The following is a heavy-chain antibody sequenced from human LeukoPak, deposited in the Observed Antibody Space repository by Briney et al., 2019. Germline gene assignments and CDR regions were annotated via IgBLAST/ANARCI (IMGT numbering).Heavy chain of an antibody. V-gene: IGHV1-18*01. Sequence: ASVKVSCKASGYTFTSYGISWVRQAPGQGLEWMGWISAYNGNTNYAQKLQGRVTMTTDTSTSTAYMELRSLRSDDTAVYYCARGRLPSGYYDSSGYEYYFDYWGQGTLVTVSP. CDR2: ISAYNGNT. CDR1: GYTFTSYG. J-gene: IGHJ4*02. D-gene: IGHD3-22*01. CDR3: ARGRLPSGYYDSSGYEYYFDY.